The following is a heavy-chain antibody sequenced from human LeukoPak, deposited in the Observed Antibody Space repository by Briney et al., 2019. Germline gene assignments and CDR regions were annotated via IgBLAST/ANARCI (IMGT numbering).Heavy chain of an antibody. V-gene: IGHV3-53*01. D-gene: IGHD5-18*01. CDR1: GFTVRSIY. CDR3: ARDRGYGYGFFDY. Sequence: GGSLRLSCAASGFTVRSIYMTWVRQAPGKGLAWVSSFYSGGSSYYADSVKGRFIISRDSSTDTLYLQMNSLRVEDTAGYFCARDRGYGYGFFDYWGQGTLVSVSS. CDR2: FYSGGSS. J-gene: IGHJ4*02.